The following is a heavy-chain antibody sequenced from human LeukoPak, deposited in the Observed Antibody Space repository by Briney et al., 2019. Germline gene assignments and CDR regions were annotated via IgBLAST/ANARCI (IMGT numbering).Heavy chain of an antibody. Sequence: GGSLRLSCAASGFTFDDYAMHWVRQAPGKGLEWVSGISWNSGSIGYADSVKGRFTISRDNAKNSLYLQMNSLRAEDMALYYCAKVNRQWLNLNWFDPWGQGTLVTVSS. V-gene: IGHV3-9*03. CDR1: GFTFDDYA. CDR2: ISWNSGSI. D-gene: IGHD6-19*01. J-gene: IGHJ5*02. CDR3: AKVNRQWLNLNWFDP.